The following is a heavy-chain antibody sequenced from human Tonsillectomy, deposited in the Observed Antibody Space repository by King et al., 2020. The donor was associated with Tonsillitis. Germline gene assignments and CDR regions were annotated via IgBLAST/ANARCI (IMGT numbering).Heavy chain of an antibody. Sequence: VQLVESGAEVKKPGSSVKVSCKASGGSHRTFAVSWVRQAPGQGLEWMGTIIPMFGTANYAQNFQGRVTITADESTITAYMELSSLRSEDTAVYYCAREEVAGGDYWGQGTLITVSS. CDR3: AREEVAGGDY. V-gene: IGHV1-69*18. CDR1: GGSHRTFA. J-gene: IGHJ4*02. D-gene: IGHD6-19*01. CDR2: IIPMFGTA.